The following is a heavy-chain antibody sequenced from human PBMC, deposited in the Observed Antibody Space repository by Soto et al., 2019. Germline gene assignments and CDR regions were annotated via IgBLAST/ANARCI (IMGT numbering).Heavy chain of an antibody. D-gene: IGHD3-3*01. Sequence: ASVKVSGKASGYTFTSYGISWVRQAPGQGLEWMGWISAYNGNTNYAQKLQGRVTMTTDTSTSTAYMELRSLRSDDTAVYYCARDLSRGPIFGVVITPNWFDPWGQGTLVTVSS. CDR3: ARDLSRGPIFGVVITPNWFDP. V-gene: IGHV1-18*04. CDR2: ISAYNGNT. CDR1: GYTFTSYG. J-gene: IGHJ5*02.